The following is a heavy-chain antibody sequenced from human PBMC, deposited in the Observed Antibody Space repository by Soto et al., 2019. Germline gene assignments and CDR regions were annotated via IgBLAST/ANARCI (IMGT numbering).Heavy chain of an antibody. V-gene: IGHV4-59*01. CDR2: IYYSGST. CDR1: GGSISSYY. J-gene: IGHJ4*02. Sequence: SETLSLTCTVSGGSISSYYWSWIRQPPGKGLEWIGYIYYSGSTNYNPSLKSRVTISVDTSKNQFSLRLSSVTAADTAVYYCARDRYYDSTGYLDYWGQGTLVTVSS. D-gene: IGHD3-22*01. CDR3: ARDRYYDSTGYLDY.